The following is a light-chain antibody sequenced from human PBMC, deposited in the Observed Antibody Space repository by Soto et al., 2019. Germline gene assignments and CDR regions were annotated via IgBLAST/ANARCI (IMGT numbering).Light chain of an antibody. CDR2: WAS. CDR3: QQYDSTPLT. Sequence: DIVMTQSPDSLAVSLGERATINCKSSQSDLYSSNNKNYLAWYQQKPGQPPKLLIYWASTRESGVPDRFSGSGSGTDFTLTISSLQAEDVAVYYCQQYDSTPLTFGGGTKVEIK. J-gene: IGKJ4*01. V-gene: IGKV4-1*01. CDR1: QSDLYSSNNKNY.